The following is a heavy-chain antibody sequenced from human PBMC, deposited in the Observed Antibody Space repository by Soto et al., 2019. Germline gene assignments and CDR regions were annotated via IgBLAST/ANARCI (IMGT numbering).Heavy chain of an antibody. V-gene: IGHV4-30-4*01. CDR3: ARVDYYYYYGMDV. Sequence: SETLSLTCTVSGGSMSSGDYYWSWIRQPPGKGLEWIGHIHYSGSTYYNPSLKSRGTISVDTSKNQFSLRLSSVTAADTAVYYCARVDYYYYYGMDVWGQGTTVTVSS. CDR2: IHYSGST. J-gene: IGHJ6*02. CDR1: GGSMSSGDYY.